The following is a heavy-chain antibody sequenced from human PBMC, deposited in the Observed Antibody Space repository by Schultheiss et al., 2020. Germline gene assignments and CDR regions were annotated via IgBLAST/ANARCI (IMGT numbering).Heavy chain of an antibody. V-gene: IGHV3-23*01. CDR3: AKLKLEISYGMDV. Sequence: GESLKISCAASGFTFSSYAMSWVRQAPGKGLEWVSAISGSGGSTYYADSVKGRFTISRDNSKNTLYLQMNSLRAEDTAVYYCAKLKLEISYGMDVWGQGTTGTVAS. D-gene: IGHD6-6*01. CDR1: GFTFSSYA. CDR2: ISGSGGST. J-gene: IGHJ6*02.